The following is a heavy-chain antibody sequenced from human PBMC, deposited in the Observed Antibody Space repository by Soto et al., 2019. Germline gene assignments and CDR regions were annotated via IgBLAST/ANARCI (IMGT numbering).Heavy chain of an antibody. J-gene: IGHJ6*02. CDR1: GFTFSSYW. D-gene: IGHD3-3*01. CDR2: IKQDGSEK. CDR3: ARAPQNYDFWSGYCYYYYGMDD. Sequence: GGSLRLSCAASGFTFSSYWMSWVRQAPGKGLEWVANIKQDGSEKYYVDSVKGRFTISRDNAKNSLYLQMNSLRAEDAAVYYCARAPQNYDFWSGYCYYYYGMDDWGQGTTVTVSS. V-gene: IGHV3-7*01.